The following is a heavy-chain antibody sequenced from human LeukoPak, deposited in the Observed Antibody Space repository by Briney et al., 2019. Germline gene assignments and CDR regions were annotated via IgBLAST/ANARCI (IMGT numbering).Heavy chain of an antibody. V-gene: IGHV3-23*01. CDR1: GFTFNSYA. J-gene: IGHJ4*02. CDR2: IFGSGGSA. Sequence: GGSLRLSCAASGFTFNSYAMYWVRQAPGKGLEWVSGIFGSGGSAHYADSVKGRFTISRDNSKNTVYLQMDSLRVEDTAVYYCGKTTTGYSSGRYPGWPVDYWGQGTLVTVSS. D-gene: IGHD6-19*01. CDR3: GKTTTGYSSGRYPGWPVDY.